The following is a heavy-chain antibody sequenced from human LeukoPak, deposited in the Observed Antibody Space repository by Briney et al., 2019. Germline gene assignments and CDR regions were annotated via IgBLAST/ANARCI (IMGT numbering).Heavy chain of an antibody. V-gene: IGHV1-2*02. Sequence: ASVKVSCKASGYTFTGHYMHWVRQAPGQGLEWMGWINPNSGGTNYAQKFQGRVTMTRDTSISTDYMELSRLTSDDTAVYYCARDQSTSYSSSYHFDYWGQGTLVTVSS. CDR1: GYTFTGHY. J-gene: IGHJ4*02. D-gene: IGHD6-6*01. CDR2: INPNSGGT. CDR3: ARDQSTSYSSSYHFDY.